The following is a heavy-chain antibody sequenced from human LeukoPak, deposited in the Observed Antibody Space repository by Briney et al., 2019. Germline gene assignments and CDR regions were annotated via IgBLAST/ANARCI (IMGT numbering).Heavy chain of an antibody. CDR1: EFTFSSSS. CDR2: ISDRSSYI. D-gene: IGHD3-16*02. Sequence: GGSLRLSCAASEFTFSSSSMNWVRQAPGKGLEWVSSISDRSSYIYYADSVKGRLTISRDNAKNSLYLQMNSLRAEDTAVYYCARAGGDRRYFDYWGQGTLVTVSS. V-gene: IGHV3-21*01. J-gene: IGHJ4*02. CDR3: ARAGGDRRYFDY.